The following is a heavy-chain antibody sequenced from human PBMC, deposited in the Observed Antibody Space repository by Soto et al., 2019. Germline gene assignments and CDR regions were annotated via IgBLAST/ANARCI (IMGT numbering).Heavy chain of an antibody. CDR3: AKGATSHFDS. V-gene: IGHV5-51*01. CDR2: VYPSDSEV. CDR1: GYRFTSSW. Sequence: GESLKISCQGSGYRFTSSWIGWLRQMPVKGLEWLGNVYPSDSEVRYSPSFEGRVTISADNSINTAYLHLLNLKASDTAIYYCAKGATSHFDSWGQGTRVTVSS. J-gene: IGHJ4*02. D-gene: IGHD3-16*01.